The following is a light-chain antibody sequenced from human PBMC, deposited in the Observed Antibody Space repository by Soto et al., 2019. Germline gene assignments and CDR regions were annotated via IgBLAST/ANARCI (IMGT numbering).Light chain of an antibody. CDR1: PSVSSN. V-gene: IGKV3-15*01. CDR3: QQYKNWPIWT. Sequence: EIVMTQSPVTLSVSPGERANLSGRASPSVSSNLAWYQHKPCQAHSLLIYCASTRATGIPARFSGSGSGTEFTLTISSLQSEDFAVYYCQQYKNWPIWTFGQGTKVDNK. J-gene: IGKJ1*01. CDR2: CAS.